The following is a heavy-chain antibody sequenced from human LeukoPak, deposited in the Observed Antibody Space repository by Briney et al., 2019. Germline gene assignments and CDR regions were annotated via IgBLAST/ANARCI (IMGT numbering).Heavy chain of an antibody. J-gene: IGHJ4*02. CDR2: IYPGDSDT. Sequence: KSGESLKISCKGSGYSFTSYWIGWVRQMPGKGLEWMGIIYPGDSDTRYSPPLQGQVTISADKSISTAYLQWSSLKASDTAMYYCARHVTQDDIVATNRPQGLDYWGQGTLVTVSS. CDR3: ARHVTQDDIVATNRPQGLDY. V-gene: IGHV5-51*01. D-gene: IGHD5-12*01. CDR1: GYSFTSYW.